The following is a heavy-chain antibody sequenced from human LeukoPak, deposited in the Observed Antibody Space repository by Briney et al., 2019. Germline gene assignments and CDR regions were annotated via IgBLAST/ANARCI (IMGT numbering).Heavy chain of an antibody. CDR1: GFTFSSYG. CDR2: ISYDGRNK. V-gene: IGHV3-30*03. Sequence: GGSLRLSCAASGFTFSSYGMHWVRQAPGKGLEWAAVISYDGRNKNYGDSVKGRFTISRDNPQDTLYLQMNSLRAEDTAVYYCARDASGDTGGFAYWGQGTLVTVSS. J-gene: IGHJ4*02. CDR3: ARDASGDTGGFAY. D-gene: IGHD1-26*01.